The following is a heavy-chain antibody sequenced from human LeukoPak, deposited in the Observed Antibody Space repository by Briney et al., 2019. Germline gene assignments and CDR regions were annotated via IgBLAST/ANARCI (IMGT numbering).Heavy chain of an antibody. CDR2: ISAYNGNT. Sequence: ASVTVSCTASGYTFTIYGISWVRQAPGQGLEWMGWISAYNGNTNYAQKLQGRVTMTTDTSTSTAYMELRSLRSDDTAVYYCARDYDFWSGYYSPYFDYWGQGTLVTVSS. CDR3: ARDYDFWSGYYSPYFDY. D-gene: IGHD3-3*01. V-gene: IGHV1-18*01. J-gene: IGHJ4*02. CDR1: GYTFTIYG.